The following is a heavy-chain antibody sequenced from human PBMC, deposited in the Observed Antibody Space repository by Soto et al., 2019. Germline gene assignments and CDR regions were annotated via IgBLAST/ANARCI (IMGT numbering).Heavy chain of an antibody. CDR1: GFTFSSYA. CDR2: ISGSGGTT. CDR3: AKDGARLLLYWFDP. J-gene: IGHJ5*02. V-gene: IGHV3-23*01. D-gene: IGHD2-15*01. Sequence: GGSLRLSCAASGFTFSSYAMIWVRQAPGKGLEWVSAISGSGGTTYYADSVKGRFTISRDNSKNTLYLQMNSLRAEDTAVYYCAKDGARLLLYWFDPWGQGTLVTVSS.